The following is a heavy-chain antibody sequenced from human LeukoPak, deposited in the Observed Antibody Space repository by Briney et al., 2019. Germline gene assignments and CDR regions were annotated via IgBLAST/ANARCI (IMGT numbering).Heavy chain of an antibody. Sequence: SSETLSLTCAVSTDSITSNWWSWVRQPPGKGLEWIGEVHKSGSTNYYPSLQSRVTISIDKSKNQIALELTSVTAADTAVRYCAKEIVGAPTPGAYWGQGILVTVSS. CDR2: VHKSGST. CDR3: AKEIVGAPTPGAY. D-gene: IGHD1-26*01. CDR1: TDSITSNW. V-gene: IGHV4-4*02. J-gene: IGHJ4*02.